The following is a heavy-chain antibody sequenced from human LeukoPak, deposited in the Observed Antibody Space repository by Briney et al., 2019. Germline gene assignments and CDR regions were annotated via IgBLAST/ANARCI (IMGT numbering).Heavy chain of an antibody. CDR1: GFTFSSYA. D-gene: IGHD3-3*01. V-gene: IGHV3-74*01. Sequence: PGRSLRVSCAASGFTFSSYAMHWVRQGPGKGLVWVSRINTEGSSTSYADSVKGRFTISRDNAKNTLYLQMSSLRGEDAAIYYCARDYDRYYMDVWGKGTTVTVSS. J-gene: IGHJ6*03. CDR2: INTEGSST. CDR3: ARDYDRYYMDV.